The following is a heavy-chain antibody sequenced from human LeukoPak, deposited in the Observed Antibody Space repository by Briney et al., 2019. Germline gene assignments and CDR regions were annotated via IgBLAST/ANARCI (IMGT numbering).Heavy chain of an antibody. CDR2: IYSCDYDT. D-gene: IGHD2-2*01. V-gene: IGHV5-51*01. CDR3: TRYKGYCSSASCYESYNY. Sequence: GESLKISCKAFGYSFTTYWIGWVRQTPGKGLEWMWSIYSCDYDTTYSPSFQGQVTISADKSTSTAYLQWSSLNAKDTAMYYCTRYKGYCSSASCYESYNYWGQGTLVTVSS. CDR1: GYSFTTYW. J-gene: IGHJ4*02.